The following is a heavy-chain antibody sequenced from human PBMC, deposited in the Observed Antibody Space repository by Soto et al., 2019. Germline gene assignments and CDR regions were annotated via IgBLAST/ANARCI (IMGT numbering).Heavy chain of an antibody. CDR1: GGSISSYY. V-gene: IGHV4-59*01. CDR3: ARVGEGGSSWYVHFDY. CDR2: IYYSGST. D-gene: IGHD6-13*01. Sequence: SETLSLTCTVSGGSISSYYWSWIRQPPGKGLEWIGYIYYSGSTNYNPSLKSRVTISVDTSKNQFSLKLSSVTAADTAVYYCARVGEGGSSWYVHFDYWGQGTLVTVSS. J-gene: IGHJ4*02.